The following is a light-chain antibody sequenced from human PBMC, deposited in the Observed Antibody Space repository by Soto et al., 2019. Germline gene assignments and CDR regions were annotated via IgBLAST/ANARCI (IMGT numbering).Light chain of an antibody. CDR3: QQYGSPPQT. V-gene: IGKV3-20*01. CDR1: PSVTNY. CDR2: GAS. Sequence: EIVLTQSPATLSLSPGERATLSCRASPSVTNYLAWYQQKPGQAPRLVIYGASSRATGIPDRISGSGSGTDFTLTISRLEPEDFAVYYCQQYGSPPQTFGQGTKVDIK. J-gene: IGKJ1*01.